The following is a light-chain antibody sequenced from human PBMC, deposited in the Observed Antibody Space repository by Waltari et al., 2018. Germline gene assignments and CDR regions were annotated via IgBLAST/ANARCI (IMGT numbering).Light chain of an antibody. V-gene: IGLV1-40*01. J-gene: IGLJ2*01. CDR3: QSYDSSLFVV. CDR2: GNN. Sequence: YRQLPGTAPKLLIFGNNNQPSGVPDRFAGSKSGSAASLAITGRQAEEEADYCCQSYDSSLFVVVGGGTKLTVL.